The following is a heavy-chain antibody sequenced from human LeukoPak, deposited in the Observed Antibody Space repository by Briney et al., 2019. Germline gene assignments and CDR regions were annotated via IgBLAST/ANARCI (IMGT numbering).Heavy chain of an antibody. CDR3: ARHPRAYRAYDGVGD. CDR2: IYYSESS. V-gene: IGHV4-39*01. Sequence: PSETLSLTCTVSGASITSSSYFWGWIRQPPGKGLEWIGSIYYSESSYYNPSLKSRVTISVDTSKNQFSLNLISVTAADTAVYYCARHPRAYRAYDGVGDWGQGTLVTVSS. J-gene: IGHJ4*02. CDR1: GASITSSSYF. D-gene: IGHD5-12*01.